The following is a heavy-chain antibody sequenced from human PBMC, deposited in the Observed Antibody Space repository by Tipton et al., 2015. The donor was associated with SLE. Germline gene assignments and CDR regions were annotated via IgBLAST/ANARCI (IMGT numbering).Heavy chain of an antibody. CDR3: ARTNWNYIAFNI. CDR1: GGSISSGSYY. Sequence: LRLSCTVSGGSISSGSYYWSWIRQPAGKGLEWIGRIYTSGSTNYSPSLKSRVTISVDTSKNQFSLKLSSVTAADTAVYYCARTNWNYIAFNIWSQGTLVTVSS. CDR2: IYTSGST. V-gene: IGHV4-61*02. J-gene: IGHJ3*02. D-gene: IGHD1-7*01.